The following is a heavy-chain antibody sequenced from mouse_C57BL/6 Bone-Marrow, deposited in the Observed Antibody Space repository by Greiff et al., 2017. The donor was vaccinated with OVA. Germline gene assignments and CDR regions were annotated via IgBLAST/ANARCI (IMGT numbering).Heavy chain of an antibody. CDR3: TRAPFAY. D-gene: IGHD3-1*01. J-gene: IGHJ3*01. CDR1: GFTFSNYW. V-gene: IGHV6-3*01. Sequence: EVKVEESGGGLVQPGGSMKLSCVASGFTFSNYWMNWVRQSPEKGLEWVAQIRLKSDNYATHYAESVKGRFTISRYDSKSSVYLQMNNLRAEDTGIYYCTRAPFAYWGQGTLVTVSA. CDR2: IRLKSDNYAT.